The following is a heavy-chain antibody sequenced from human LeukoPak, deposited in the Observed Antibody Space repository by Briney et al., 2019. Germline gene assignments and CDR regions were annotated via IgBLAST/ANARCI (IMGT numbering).Heavy chain of an antibody. CDR1: GFTFGSYA. J-gene: IGHJ4*02. CDR3: ATHVVVPAGYFDY. V-gene: IGHV3-30-3*02. CDR2: MSFDGTHI. Sequence: GGSLRLSCAASGFTFGSYAMHWVRQAPGKGLEWVAVMSFDGTHIYYADSVKGRFTISRDNSKNTLYLQMNSLRAEDTAVYYCATHVVVPAGYFDYWGQGTLVTVSS. D-gene: IGHD2-2*01.